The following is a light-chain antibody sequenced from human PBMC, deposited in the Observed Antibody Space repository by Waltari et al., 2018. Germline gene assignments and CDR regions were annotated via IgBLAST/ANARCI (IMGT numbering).Light chain of an antibody. V-gene: IGLV1-51*01. CDR1: THNIGTRY. Sequence: QSVFTQPPSVSAPPGPKVTIPCSGTTHNIGTRYVSWYQQLPGAAPKLFIYDNDNRPSGIPDRFSGSKSGTSATLGITGLQTGDEADYYCVTWDTSLSAVVFGGGTKLTVL. CDR2: DND. CDR3: VTWDTSLSAVV. J-gene: IGLJ2*01.